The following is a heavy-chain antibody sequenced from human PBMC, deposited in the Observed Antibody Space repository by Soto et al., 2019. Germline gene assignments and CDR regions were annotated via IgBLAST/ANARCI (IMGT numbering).Heavy chain of an antibody. J-gene: IGHJ4*02. Sequence: GGSLRLSCAVSGFIFSRYSMNWVRQAPGKGLEWVSSIGTSGSYIYDTDSVKGRFTISRDNAKNSLYLQMNSLRDEDTAVYYCARDQSSGYCTNGVCPSGLDYWGQGTLVTVSS. D-gene: IGHD2-8*01. V-gene: IGHV3-21*01. CDR3: ARDQSSGYCTNGVCPSGLDY. CDR1: GFIFSRYS. CDR2: IGTSGSYI.